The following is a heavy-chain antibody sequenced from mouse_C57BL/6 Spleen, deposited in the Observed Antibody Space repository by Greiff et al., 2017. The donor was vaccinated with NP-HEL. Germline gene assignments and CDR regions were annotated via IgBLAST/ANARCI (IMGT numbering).Heavy chain of an antibody. CDR1: GYTFTSYW. J-gene: IGHJ2*01. D-gene: IGHD2-10*01. V-gene: IGHV1-59*01. Sequence: QVQLQQSGAELVRPGTSVKLSCKASGYTFTSYWMHWVKQRPGQGLEWIGVIDPSDSYTNYNQKFKGKATLTVDTSSSTAYMQLSSLTSEDSAVYYCASDLLSGYYFDYWGQGTTLTVSS. CDR2: IDPSDSYT. CDR3: ASDLLSGYYFDY.